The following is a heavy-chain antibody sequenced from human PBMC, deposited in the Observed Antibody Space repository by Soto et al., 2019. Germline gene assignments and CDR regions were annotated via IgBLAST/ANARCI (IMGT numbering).Heavy chain of an antibody. CDR2: IIPIFGTA. D-gene: IGHD2-15*01. CDR1: GGTFSSYA. J-gene: IGHJ5*02. V-gene: IGHV1-69*13. Sequence: SVKVSCKASGGTFSSYAISWVRQAPGQGLEWMGGIIPIFGTANYAQKFQGRVTITADESTSTAYMELSSLRSEDTAVYYCARDPYGYCSGGSCYWSWFDPWGQGTLVTVSS. CDR3: ARDPYGYCSGGSCYWSWFDP.